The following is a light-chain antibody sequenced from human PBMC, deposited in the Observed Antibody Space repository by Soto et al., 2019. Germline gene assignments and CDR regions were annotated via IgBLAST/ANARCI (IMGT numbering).Light chain of an antibody. CDR1: SSDVGNYNL. CDR3: CSYASSSTYV. CDR2: EGS. V-gene: IGLV2-23*01. J-gene: IGLJ1*01. Sequence: SVLPQPASGSGSPGQSITISCTGNSSDVGNYNLVSWYQQHPGKAPKLMIYEGSKRPSGVSNRFSGSKSGNTASLTISGLQSEDEADYYCCSYASSSTYVFGSGTKVTVL.